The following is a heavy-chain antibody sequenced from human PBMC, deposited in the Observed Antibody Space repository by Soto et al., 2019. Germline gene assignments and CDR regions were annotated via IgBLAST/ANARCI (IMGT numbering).Heavy chain of an antibody. D-gene: IGHD6-13*01. V-gene: IGHV4-59*01. J-gene: IGHJ5*02. CDR3: ARGDGYSSSRYWFDP. CDR1: GGSISSYY. CDR2: IYYSGST. Sequence: ASETLSLTCTVSGGSISSYYWSWIRQPPGKGLEWIGYIYYSGSTNYNPSLKSRVTISVDTSKNQFSLKLSSVTAADTAVYYCARGDGYSSSRYWFDPWGQGTLVTVSS.